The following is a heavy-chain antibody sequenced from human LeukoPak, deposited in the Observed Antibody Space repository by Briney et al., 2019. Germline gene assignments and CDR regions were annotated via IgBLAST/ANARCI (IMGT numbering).Heavy chain of an antibody. CDR2: IYYSGST. Sequence: SETLSLTCTASGDSINSYYWSWIRQPPGKGLEWMGYIYYSGSTKYNPSIKSRVTISVDTSKNQFSLKLSSVTAADTAVYYCARSLRGYRFATDYWGQGTLVTVSS. V-gene: IGHV4-59*08. J-gene: IGHJ4*02. D-gene: IGHD5-18*01. CDR3: ARSLRGYRFATDY. CDR1: GDSINSYY.